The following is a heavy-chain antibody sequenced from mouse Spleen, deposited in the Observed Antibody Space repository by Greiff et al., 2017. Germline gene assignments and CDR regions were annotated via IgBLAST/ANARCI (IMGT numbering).Heavy chain of an antibody. D-gene: IGHD2-1*01. Sequence: QVQLKETGPGLVAPSQSLSITCTVSGFSLTSYGVHWVRQPPGKGLEWLVVIWSDGSTNYNSALKSRLSISKDNSKSQVFLKMNSLQTDDTAMYYCARHGGGNYVGAMDYWGQGTSVTVSS. V-gene: IGHV2-6-1*01. CDR1: GFSLTSYG. CDR2: IWSDGST. CDR3: ARHGGGNYVGAMDY. J-gene: IGHJ4*01.